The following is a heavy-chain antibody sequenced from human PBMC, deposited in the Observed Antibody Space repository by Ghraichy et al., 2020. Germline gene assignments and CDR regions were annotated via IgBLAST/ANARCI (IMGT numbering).Heavy chain of an antibody. CDR3: AKDIRKYGITARIGFDY. CDR1: GFTFSSYA. Sequence: GGSLRLSCAASGFTFSSYAMSWVRQAPGKGLEWVSAISGSGGSTYYADSVKGRFTISRDNSKNTLYLQMNSLRAEDTAVYYCAKDIRKYGITARIGFDYWGQGTLVTVSS. J-gene: IGHJ4*02. D-gene: IGHD6-13*01. CDR2: ISGSGGST. V-gene: IGHV3-23*01.